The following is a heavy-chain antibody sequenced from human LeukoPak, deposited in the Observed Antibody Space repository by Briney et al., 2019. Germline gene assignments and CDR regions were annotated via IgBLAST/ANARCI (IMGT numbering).Heavy chain of an antibody. V-gene: IGHV1-2*02. J-gene: IGHJ3*02. D-gene: IGHD5-18*01. Sequence: GASVKVSCKASGYTFTGYYMHWVRQAPGQGLEWMGWINPNSGGTNYAQKFQGRVTMTRDTSISTAYMELSRLRSDDTAVYYCARRQLWAGGHDAFDIWGQGTMVTVSS. CDR1: GYTFTGYY. CDR2: INPNSGGT. CDR3: ARRQLWAGGHDAFDI.